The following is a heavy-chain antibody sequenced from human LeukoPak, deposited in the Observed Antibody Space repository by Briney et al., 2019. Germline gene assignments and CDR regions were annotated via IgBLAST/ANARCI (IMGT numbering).Heavy chain of an antibody. CDR1: GFTFNNYA. CDR2: IFGSGGSA. D-gene: IGHD6-19*01. V-gene: IGHV3-23*01. Sequence: GGSLRLSFAASGFTFNNYAMYWVRQAPGKGLEGVSGIFGSGGSAHYADSVKGRSTISRDNSKNTVYLQMDSLRVEDTAVYYCGKTTTGYSSGRYPGWPVDYWGQGTLVTVSS. CDR3: GKTTTGYSSGRYPGWPVDY. J-gene: IGHJ4*02.